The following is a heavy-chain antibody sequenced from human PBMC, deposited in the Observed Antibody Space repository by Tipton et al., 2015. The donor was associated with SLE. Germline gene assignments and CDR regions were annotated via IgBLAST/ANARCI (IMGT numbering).Heavy chain of an antibody. D-gene: IGHD3-9*01. CDR3: GGGDDILTDNWFNS. CDR1: GGSISSQY. CDR2: IYYSGST. Sequence: TLSLTCTVSGGSISSQYWSWIRQPPGKGLEWVGSIYYSGSTNSNPSLMSRVTMSVDTSKNQFSLKLRSVTVADTAVYYCGGGDDILTDNWFNSWGQGTLVTVSS. J-gene: IGHJ5*01. V-gene: IGHV4-59*11.